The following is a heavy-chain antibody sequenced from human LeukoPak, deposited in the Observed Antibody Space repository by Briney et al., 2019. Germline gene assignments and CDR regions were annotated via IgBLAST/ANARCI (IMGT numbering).Heavy chain of an antibody. CDR1: GFTFSSYA. J-gene: IGHJ4*02. Sequence: GGSLRLSCAASGFTFSSYAMSWVRQAPGKGLEWVSAISDGSTYYADSVKGRFTISRDNSKNTLYLQTNSPRAEDTAVYYCAMNLAYSGSYRFFDYWGQGTLVTVSS. CDR2: ISDGST. CDR3: AMNLAYSGSYRFFDY. D-gene: IGHD1-26*01. V-gene: IGHV3-23*01.